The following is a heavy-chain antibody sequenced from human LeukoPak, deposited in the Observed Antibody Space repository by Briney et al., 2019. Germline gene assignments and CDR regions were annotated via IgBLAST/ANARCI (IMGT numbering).Heavy chain of an antibody. D-gene: IGHD3-10*01. J-gene: IGHJ5*02. Sequence: GGSLRLSCVASGLTVSTNYMSWVRQAPGKGLEWVSVIYSGGNTYYADSVRGRFTISRDSSKNTLYLQMNGLRVDDTAVYYCARDLGGILSWGQGTLVTVSS. V-gene: IGHV3-53*01. CDR1: GLTVSTNY. CDR2: IYSGGNT. CDR3: ARDLGGILS.